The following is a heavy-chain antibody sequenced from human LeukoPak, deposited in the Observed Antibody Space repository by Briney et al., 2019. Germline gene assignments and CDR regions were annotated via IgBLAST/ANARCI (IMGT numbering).Heavy chain of an antibody. V-gene: IGHV3-23*01. CDR1: GFTFSSYS. Sequence: GGSLRLSCAASGFTFSSYSMNWVRQAPGKGLEWVSTISNGAGSTYYADSVKGRFTISRDNSKNTLYLQMNGLRAEDTAIYYCAKGLGNSGYGCLDYWGQGTLVTVSS. D-gene: IGHD5-12*01. CDR3: AKGLGNSGYGCLDY. J-gene: IGHJ4*02. CDR2: ISNGAGST.